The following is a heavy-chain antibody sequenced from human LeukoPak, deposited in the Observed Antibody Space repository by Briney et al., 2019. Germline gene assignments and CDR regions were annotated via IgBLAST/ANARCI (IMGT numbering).Heavy chain of an antibody. CDR3: ARGVGTVTTFPYF. Sequence: SETLSLTCTVCGGSISSYYWRWIRQPPGKGLEGIGYIYYSATTYYNPSLNSLVTISVDTSNNQFSLKLSSVTVADTAVYYCARGVGTVTTFPYFWGQGTLVTVSS. J-gene: IGHJ4*02. CDR2: IYYSATT. V-gene: IGHV4-59*12. D-gene: IGHD4-11*01. CDR1: GGSISSYY.